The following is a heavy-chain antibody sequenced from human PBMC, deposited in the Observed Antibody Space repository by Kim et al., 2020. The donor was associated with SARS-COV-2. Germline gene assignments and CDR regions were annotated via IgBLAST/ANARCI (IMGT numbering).Heavy chain of an antibody. CDR3: AKDQGVTMIVVGPSDY. J-gene: IGHJ4*02. V-gene: IGHV3-30*18. CDR1: GFTFSSYG. D-gene: IGHD3-22*01. Sequence: GGSLRLSCAASGFTFSSYGMHWVRQAPGKGLEWVAVISYDGSNKYYADSVKGRFTISRDNSKNTLYLQMNSLRAEDTAVYYCAKDQGVTMIVVGPSDYWGQGILVTVSS. CDR2: ISYDGSNK.